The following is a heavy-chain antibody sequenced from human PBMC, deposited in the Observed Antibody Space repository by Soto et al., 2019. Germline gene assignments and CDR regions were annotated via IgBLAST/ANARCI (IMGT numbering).Heavy chain of an antibody. D-gene: IGHD3-22*01. Sequence: GGSLRLSCAASGFTFSSYSMNWVRQAPGKGLEWVSSISSSSSYIYYADSVKGRFTISRDNAKNSLYLQMNSLRAEDTAVYYCARWSSQADSIDDAFDIWGQGTMVTVSS. J-gene: IGHJ3*02. CDR1: GFTFSSYS. CDR2: ISSSSSYI. V-gene: IGHV3-21*01. CDR3: ARWSSQADSIDDAFDI.